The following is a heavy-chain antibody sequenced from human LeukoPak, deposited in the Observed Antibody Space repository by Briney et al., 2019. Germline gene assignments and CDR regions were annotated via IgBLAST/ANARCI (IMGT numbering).Heavy chain of an antibody. V-gene: IGHV3-48*03. CDR3: ARAGTDNHFDY. J-gene: IGHJ4*02. CDR1: GFTFSSYE. Sequence: GGSLRLSCAASGFTFSSYEMKWVRQAPGKGLEWVSYISSSGSTIYYADSVKGRFTISRDNAKNSLYLRMNSLRAEDTAVYYCARAGTDNHFDYWGQGTLVTVSS. CDR2: ISSSGSTI. D-gene: IGHD5-24*01.